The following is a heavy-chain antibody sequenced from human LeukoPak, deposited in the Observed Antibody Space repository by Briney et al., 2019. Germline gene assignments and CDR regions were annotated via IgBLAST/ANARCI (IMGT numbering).Heavy chain of an antibody. D-gene: IGHD3-3*01. Sequence: PSETLSLTCAVYGGSFSGYYWSWIRQPPGKGLEWIGEINHSGSTNYNPSLKSRVTISVDTSKNQFSLKLSSVAAADTAVYYCARGGITIFGVVIAYFDYWGQGTLVTVPS. CDR2: INHSGST. CDR1: GGSFSGYY. CDR3: ARGGITIFGVVIAYFDY. J-gene: IGHJ4*02. V-gene: IGHV4-34*01.